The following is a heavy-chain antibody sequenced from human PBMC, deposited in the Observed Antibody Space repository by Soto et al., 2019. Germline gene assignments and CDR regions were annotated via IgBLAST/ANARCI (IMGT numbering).Heavy chain of an antibody. CDR2: IRSKAYGGTT. CDR1: GFTFGDYA. D-gene: IGHD2-2*01. J-gene: IGHJ4*02. CDR3: TSVPIVVVPAVHNKIDY. Sequence: GGSLRLSCTASGFTFGDYAMSWFRQAPGKGLEWVGFIRSKAYGGTTEYAASVKGRFTISRDDSKSIAYLQMNSLKTEDTAVYYCTSVPIVVVPAVHNKIDYWGQGTLVTVSS. V-gene: IGHV3-49*03.